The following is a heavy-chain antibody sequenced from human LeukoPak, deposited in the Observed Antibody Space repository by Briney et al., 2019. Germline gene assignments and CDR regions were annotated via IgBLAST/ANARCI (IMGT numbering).Heavy chain of an antibody. CDR1: GFTFSTTW. Sequence: GGSLRLSCVASGFTFSTTWMHWVRQAPGKGLVWVSRIHSDGSSPTYADSVKGRFTISGDNAKNTLYLQMNSLRAEDTAVYYCARAPYGGFADYWGQGTLVTVSS. D-gene: IGHD5-12*01. CDR2: IHSDGSSP. J-gene: IGHJ4*02. V-gene: IGHV3-74*01. CDR3: ARAPYGGFADY.